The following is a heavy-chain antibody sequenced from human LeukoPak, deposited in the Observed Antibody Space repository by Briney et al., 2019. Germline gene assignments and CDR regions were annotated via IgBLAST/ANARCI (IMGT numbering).Heavy chain of an antibody. D-gene: IGHD3-22*01. V-gene: IGHV3-7*01. J-gene: IGHJ6*02. CDR3: ARGGGAYDSSGYGMDV. Sequence: GGSLRLSCAASGFTFSQYWMSWVRQAPGKGLEWVANIKHDGSEKQDGSEKNYVDSVKGRFTISRDNAKNSLYLQMNSLRAEDTAVYYCARGGGAYDSSGYGMDVWGQGTTVTVSS. CDR2: IKHDGSEKQDGSEK. CDR1: GFTFSQYW.